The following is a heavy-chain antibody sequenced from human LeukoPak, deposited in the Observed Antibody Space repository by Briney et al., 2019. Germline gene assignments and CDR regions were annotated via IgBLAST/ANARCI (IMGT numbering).Heavy chain of an antibody. CDR2: ICYSGST. D-gene: IGHD2-21*01. Sequence: PSETLSLTCTGSGGSISSNSYYWDWIRQPPGKGLEWIGSICYSGSTYYNRFLKSLVTISVDTSKNQFSLKLSSVTAADTAVYSCARLPTPYCSGECYGNAFDIWGQGTMVTVSS. J-gene: IGHJ3*02. V-gene: IGHV4-39*01. CDR1: GGSISSNSYY. CDR3: ARLPTPYCSGECYGNAFDI.